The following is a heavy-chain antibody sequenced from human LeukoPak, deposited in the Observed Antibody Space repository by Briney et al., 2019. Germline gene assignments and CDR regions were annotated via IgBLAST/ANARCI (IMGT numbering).Heavy chain of an antibody. Sequence: PGGSLRLSCAASGFTFSSYAMHWVRQAPGKGLEYVSAISSNGGSTYYANSVKGRFTISRDNSKNTLYLQMGSLRAEDMAVYYCATQTPMVRGVIGPVRYWGQGTLVTVSS. CDR2: ISSNGGST. D-gene: IGHD3-10*01. CDR1: GFTFSSYA. J-gene: IGHJ4*02. V-gene: IGHV3-64*01. CDR3: ATQTPMVRGVIGPVRY.